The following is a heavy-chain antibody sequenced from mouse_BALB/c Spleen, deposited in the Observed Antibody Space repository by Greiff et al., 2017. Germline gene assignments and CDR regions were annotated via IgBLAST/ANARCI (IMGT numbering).Heavy chain of an antibody. Sequence: EVMLVESGPGLVKPSQSLSLTCTVTGYSITSDYAWNWIRQFPGNKLEWMGYISYSGSTSYNPSLKSRISITRDTSKNQFFLQLNSVTTEDTATYYCAKSYDYDGRFAYWGQGTLVTVSA. V-gene: IGHV3-2*02. CDR2: ISYSGST. CDR1: GYSITSDYA. D-gene: IGHD2-4*01. CDR3: AKSYDYDGRFAY. J-gene: IGHJ3*01.